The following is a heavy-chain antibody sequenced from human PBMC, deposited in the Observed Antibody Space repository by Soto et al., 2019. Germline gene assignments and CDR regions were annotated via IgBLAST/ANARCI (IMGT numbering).Heavy chain of an antibody. CDR2: IWYDGSNK. D-gene: IGHD3-10*01. CDR3: ARDGGGLLWFGELLPEGRNWFDP. V-gene: IGHV3-33*01. Sequence: GGSLRLSCAASGFTFSSYGMHWVRQAPGKGLEWVAVIWYDGSNKYYADSVKGRFTISRDNSKNTLYLQMNSLRAEDTAVYYCARDGGGLLWFGELLPEGRNWFDPWGQGTLVTVSS. CDR1: GFTFSSYG. J-gene: IGHJ5*02.